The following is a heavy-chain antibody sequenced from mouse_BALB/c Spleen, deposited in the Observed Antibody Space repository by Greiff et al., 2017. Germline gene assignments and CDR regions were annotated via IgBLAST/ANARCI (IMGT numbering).Heavy chain of an antibody. D-gene: IGHD2-1*01. CDR2: INPNNGGT. CDR1: GYTFTDYN. Sequence: EVQLQQSGPELVKPGASVKIPCKASGYTFTDYNMDWVKQSHGKSLEWIGDINPNNGGTIYNQKFKGKATLTVDKSSSTAYMELRSLTSEDTAVYYCARGIYGNYQGNYFDYWGQGTTLTVSS. CDR3: ARGIYGNYQGNYFDY. J-gene: IGHJ2*01. V-gene: IGHV1-18*01.